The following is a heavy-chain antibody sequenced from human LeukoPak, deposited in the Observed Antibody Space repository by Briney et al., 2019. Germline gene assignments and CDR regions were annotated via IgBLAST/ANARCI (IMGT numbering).Heavy chain of an antibody. Sequence: SETLSLACTVSSASISTYYWSWVRQPPGKGLEWIGYVHYSGITNYNPYLRSRVTISLDTSKSQFSLKVSSVTAADTAIYYCATTTNDGHSDYWGQGTLVTVSS. V-gene: IGHV4-59*01. J-gene: IGHJ4*02. CDR1: SASISTYY. CDR2: VHYSGIT. CDR3: ATTTNDGHSDY. D-gene: IGHD2-8*01.